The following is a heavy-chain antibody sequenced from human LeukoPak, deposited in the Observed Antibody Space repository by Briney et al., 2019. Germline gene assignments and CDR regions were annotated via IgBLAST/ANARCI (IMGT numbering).Heavy chain of an antibody. D-gene: IGHD3-10*01. J-gene: IGHJ6*02. V-gene: IGHV3-13*01. CDR1: GFTFSSYD. CDR2: IGTAGDT. CDR3: ARDLVRGVIFPHGMDV. Sequence: PGGSLRLSCAASGFTFSSYDMHWVRQATGEGLEWVSAIGTAGDTYYPGSVKGRFTISRENAKNSLYLQMNSLRAGDTAVYYCARDLVRGVIFPHGMDVWGQGTTVTVSS.